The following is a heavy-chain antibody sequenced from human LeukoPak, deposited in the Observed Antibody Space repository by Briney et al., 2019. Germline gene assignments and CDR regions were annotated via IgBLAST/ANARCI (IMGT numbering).Heavy chain of an antibody. V-gene: IGHV4-59*12. D-gene: IGHD6-19*01. J-gene: IGHJ4*02. CDR3: ARGRVGQWLVTGDY. CDR2: IYYTGNT. CDR1: GGSISSYY. Sequence: SETLSLTCTVSGGSISSYYWSWIRQPPGKGLEWIGYIYYTGNTNYNPSLKSRVTVSVDTSKNQFSLKLSSVTAADTAVYYCARGRVGQWLVTGDYWGQGTLVTVSS.